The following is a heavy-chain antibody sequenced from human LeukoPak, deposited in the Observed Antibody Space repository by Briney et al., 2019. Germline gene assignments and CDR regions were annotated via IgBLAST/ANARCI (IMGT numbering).Heavy chain of an antibody. V-gene: IGHV4-4*09. CDR1: GGSVSSFH. CDR3: ARRPYYSDGSGPGAFDI. J-gene: IGHJ3*02. D-gene: IGHD3-22*01. CDR2: IHLSGYT. Sequence: SETLSLACKVSGGSVSSFHWSWLRQPPGKGLEWLGGIHLSGYTNYSPSLKSRVPISLNTSTNHSSLKLSSVTAADTAVYYCARRPYYSDGSGPGAFDIWGHGTMVTVSS.